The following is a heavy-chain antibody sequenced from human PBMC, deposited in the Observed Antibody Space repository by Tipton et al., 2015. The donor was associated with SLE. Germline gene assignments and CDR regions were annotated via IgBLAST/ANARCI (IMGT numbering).Heavy chain of an antibody. CDR3: ASKGRDGHWYFDL. Sequence: TLSLTCTVSGGSISSGGYYWSWIRQHPGKGLEWIGEINHSGSTNYNPSLKSRVTISVDTSKNQFSLKLSSVTAADTAVYYCASKGRDGHWYFDLWGRGTLVIVSS. CDR1: GGSISSGGYY. J-gene: IGHJ2*01. V-gene: IGHV4-61*08. D-gene: IGHD4-17*01. CDR2: INHSGST.